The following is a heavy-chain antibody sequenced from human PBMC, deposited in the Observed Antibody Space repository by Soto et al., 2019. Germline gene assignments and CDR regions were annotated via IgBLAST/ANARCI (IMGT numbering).Heavy chain of an antibody. D-gene: IGHD2-2*01. CDR1: GYTFTQYY. V-gene: IGHV1-46*01. Sequence: ASVKVSCKASGYTFTQYYMHWVRQAPGQGLEWMGIINPSGGSTLYAQKFQGRVTLTRDTSTSTAYMELSSLRSEDTALYYCARDSVVVPAAHYYFDYWGQGTLVTVSS. CDR3: ARDSVVVPAAHYYFDY. CDR2: INPSGGST. J-gene: IGHJ4*02.